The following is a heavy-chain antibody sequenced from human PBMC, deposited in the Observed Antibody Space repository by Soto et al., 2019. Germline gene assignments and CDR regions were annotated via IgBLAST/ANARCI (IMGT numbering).Heavy chain of an antibody. V-gene: IGHV1-69*13. CDR3: ASYAYGAYCPCEPC. D-gene: IGHD4-17*01. Sequence: AVKPRCEACGSTFGSYAISWVRQAPGQGLEWMGGIIPIFGTANYAQKLQGRVTITADESTSTAYMELSSLRSEDTAVYCSASYAYGAYCPCEPCWG. J-gene: IGHJ1*01. CDR2: IIPIFGTA. CDR1: GSTFGSYA.